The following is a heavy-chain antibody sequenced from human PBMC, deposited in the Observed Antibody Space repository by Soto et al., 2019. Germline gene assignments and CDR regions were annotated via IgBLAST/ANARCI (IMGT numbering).Heavy chain of an antibody. V-gene: IGHV4-59*01. Sequence: PXXTLSLTCTVSGGSIISYYWSWIRQPPGXGLEWIGYIXYSGKXNYNHSLKSRVXISVDTSXXQFSLKLSYVTAEDTAVYYCARYCSGGRCYLDPWGKGTLVTVYS. D-gene: IGHD2-15*01. CDR1: GGSIISYY. CDR2: IXYSGKX. CDR3: ARYCSGGRCYLDP. J-gene: IGHJ5*02.